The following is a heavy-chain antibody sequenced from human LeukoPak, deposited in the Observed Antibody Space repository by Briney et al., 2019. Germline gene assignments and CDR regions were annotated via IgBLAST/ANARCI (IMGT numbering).Heavy chain of an antibody. CDR2: IYPGDSNT. D-gene: IGHD3-22*01. CDR3: ARGGDYDSSGYYFN. CDR1: GYNFNNYW. V-gene: IGHV5-51*01. J-gene: IGHJ4*02. Sequence: GESLKISCKGSGYNFNNYWIGWVRQMPGKGLEWMGIIYPGDSNTRISPSFQGQVTISVDKTITTAYLQWRSLKASATAMYFCARGGDYDSSGYYFNWGQGTLVTVSS.